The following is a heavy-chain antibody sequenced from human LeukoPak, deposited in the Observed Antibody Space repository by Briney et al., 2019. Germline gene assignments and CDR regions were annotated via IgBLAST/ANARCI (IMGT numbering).Heavy chain of an antibody. J-gene: IGHJ6*03. D-gene: IGHD2-15*01. CDR1: GGTFSSYA. Sequence: SVKVSCKASGGTFSSYAISWVRQAPGQGLEWMGRIIPIFGTANYAQKFQGRVTITTEESTSTAYMELSSLRSEDTAVYYCARAPPRYCSGGSCYSPEYYYYMDVWGKGTTVTVSS. V-gene: IGHV1-69*05. CDR3: ARAPPRYCSGGSCYSPEYYYYMDV. CDR2: IIPIFGTA.